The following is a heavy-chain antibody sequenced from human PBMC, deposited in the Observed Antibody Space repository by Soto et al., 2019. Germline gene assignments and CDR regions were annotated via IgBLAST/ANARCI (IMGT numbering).Heavy chain of an antibody. D-gene: IGHD6-19*01. CDR3: VRGTGLTVAGLHHFDY. CDR2: ITASSVIS. V-gene: IGHV3-23*01. CDR1: RFTFRVYS. J-gene: IGHJ4*02. Sequence: PSGAASRFTFRVYSMTWVTQAPGKVLERVSTITASSVISYLADSVAGRFTISRDNSNNTLYQQINRLRAEDTAVYCCVRGTGLTVAGLHHFDYWGPGTLVTVSS.